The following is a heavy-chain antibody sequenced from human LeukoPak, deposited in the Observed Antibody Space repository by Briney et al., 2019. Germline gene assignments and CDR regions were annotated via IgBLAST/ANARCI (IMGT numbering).Heavy chain of an antibody. CDR2: ISGSGGST. CDR3: AKDSEVVPAAQFDY. Sequence: GGSLRLSCAGSGFTFRNYWMNWVRQAPGKGLEWVSAISGSGGSTYYADSVKGRFTISRDNSKNTLYLQMNSLRAEDTAVYYCAKDSEVVPAAQFDYWGQGTLVTVSS. V-gene: IGHV3-23*01. D-gene: IGHD2-2*01. J-gene: IGHJ4*02. CDR1: GFTFRNYW.